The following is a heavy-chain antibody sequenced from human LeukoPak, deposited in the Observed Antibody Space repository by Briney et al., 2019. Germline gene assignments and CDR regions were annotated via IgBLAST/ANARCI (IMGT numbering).Heavy chain of an antibody. V-gene: IGHV3-21*01. CDR2: FTSMSRTI. CDR3: ARERATAYYFYYYMDV. CDR1: GFTFSSYS. Sequence: GGSLRLSCAASGFTFSSYSMTWVRQAPGKGLEWVSSFTSMSRTIYYADSVKGRFTISRDDAKESLYLQMNSLRAEDTAVYYCARERATAYYFYYYMDVWGKGTTVTVSS. J-gene: IGHJ6*03. D-gene: IGHD2-21*02.